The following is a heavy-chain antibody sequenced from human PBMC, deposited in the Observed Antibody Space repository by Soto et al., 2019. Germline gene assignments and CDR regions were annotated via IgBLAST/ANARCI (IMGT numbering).Heavy chain of an antibody. J-gene: IGHJ5*02. CDR2: IYYSGST. D-gene: IGHD2-8*01. Sequence: SETLSLTCTVSGGSISSGGYYWSWIRQHPGKGLEWIGYIYYSGSTYYNPSLKSRVTISVDTSKNQFSLKLSSVTAADTAVYYCARHVLMVYARNWFDPWGQGTLVTVSS. CDR3: ARHVLMVYARNWFDP. CDR1: GGSISSGGYY. V-gene: IGHV4-39*01.